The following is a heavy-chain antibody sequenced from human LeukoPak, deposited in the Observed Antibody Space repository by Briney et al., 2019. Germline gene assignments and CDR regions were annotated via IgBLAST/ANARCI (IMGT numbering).Heavy chain of an antibody. D-gene: IGHD2-15*01. CDR2: IIPIFGTA. CDR3: ASCSGGSRPKRSKPYNWFDP. Sequence: ASVKVSCKASGGTFSSYAISWVRQAPGQGLEWMGGIIPIFGTANYAQKFQGRVTMTRDTSISTAYMELSRLRSDDTAVYYCASCSGGSRPKRSKPYNWFDPWGQGTLVTVSS. V-gene: IGHV1-69*05. J-gene: IGHJ5*02. CDR1: GGTFSSYA.